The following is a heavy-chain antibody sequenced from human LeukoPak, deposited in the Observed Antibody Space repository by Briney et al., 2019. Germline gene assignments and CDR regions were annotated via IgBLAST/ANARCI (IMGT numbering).Heavy chain of an antibody. CDR1: GGSFSGYY. D-gene: IGHD2-2*01. Sequence: PSETLSLTCAVYGGSFSGYYWSWIRQPPGKGLEWIGEINHSGSTNYNPSLKSRVTISVDTSKNQFSLELSSVTAADTAVYYCARANCSSTSCYLDYWGQGTLVTVSS. CDR2: INHSGST. CDR3: ARANCSSTSCYLDY. J-gene: IGHJ4*02. V-gene: IGHV4-34*01.